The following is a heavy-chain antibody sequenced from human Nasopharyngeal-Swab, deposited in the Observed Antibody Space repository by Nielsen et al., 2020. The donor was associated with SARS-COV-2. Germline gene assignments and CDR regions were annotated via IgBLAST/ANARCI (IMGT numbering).Heavy chain of an antibody. CDR2: ISSSSSTI. CDR3: AREGGYRYGYRLYYYYGMDV. J-gene: IGHJ6*02. D-gene: IGHD5-18*01. V-gene: IGHV3-48*02. Sequence: VRQAAGKGLEWVSYISSSSSTIYYADSVKGRFTISRDNAKNSLYLQMNSLRDEDSAVYYCAREGGYRYGYRLYYYYGMDVWGQGTTVTVSS.